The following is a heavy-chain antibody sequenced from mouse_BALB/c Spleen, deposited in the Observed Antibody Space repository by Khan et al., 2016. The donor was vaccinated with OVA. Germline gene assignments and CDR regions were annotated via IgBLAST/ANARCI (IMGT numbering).Heavy chain of an antibody. CDR3: ARRGEGYYFDY. J-gene: IGHJ2*01. Sequence: QVQLQQSGAELMKPGASVKISCKATGYTFSSYWIEWVKQRPGHGLEWIGEILPGSGSTNYNEKFKGKATFTADTSSNTAYMQLSSLTSEDSAVYYCARRGEGYYFDYWGQGTTLTVSS. CDR1: GYTFSSYW. V-gene: IGHV1-9*01. D-gene: IGHD2-13*01. CDR2: ILPGSGST.